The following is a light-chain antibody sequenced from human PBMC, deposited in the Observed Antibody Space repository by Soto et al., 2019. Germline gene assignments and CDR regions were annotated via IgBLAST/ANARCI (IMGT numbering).Light chain of an antibody. J-gene: IGLJ1*01. CDR3: AAWDDSLSVYV. V-gene: IGLV2-8*01. CDR2: EVV. Sequence: QSVLTQPPSASGSPGQSVTISCTGTKNDIGVYDFVSWYQHHPGKAPRLIIYEVVQRPSGVPDRFSDSKSGTSASLAISGLRSEDEADYYCAAWDDSLSVYVFGTGTKVTVL. CDR1: KNDIGVYDF.